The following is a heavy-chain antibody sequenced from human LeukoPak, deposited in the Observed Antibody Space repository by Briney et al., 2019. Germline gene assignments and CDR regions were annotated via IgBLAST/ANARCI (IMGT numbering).Heavy chain of an antibody. Sequence: GASVKVSCKASGGTFSSYAISWVRQAPGQGLEWMGGIIPIFGTANYAQKFQGRVTITADESTSTAYMELSSLRSEDTAVYYCNARESSRDDFDYWGQGTLVTVSS. J-gene: IGHJ4*02. V-gene: IGHV1-69*13. CDR3: ARESSRDDFDY. CDR1: GGTFSSYA. CDR2: IIPIFGTA.